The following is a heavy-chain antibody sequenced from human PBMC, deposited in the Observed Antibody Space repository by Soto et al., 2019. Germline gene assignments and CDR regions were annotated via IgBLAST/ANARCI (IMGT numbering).Heavy chain of an antibody. CDR3: AREQTVTTYDFYGMDV. CDR2: ISSSGSTI. CDR1: GFTFSSYE. V-gene: IGHV3-48*03. D-gene: IGHD4-4*01. J-gene: IGHJ6*02. Sequence: PGESLRLSCAASGFTFSSYEMNCVRQAAGKGLEWVSYISSSGSTIYYADSVEGRFTIASDNAKTSLYLQMNSLRAEDTAVYYCAREQTVTTYDFYGMDVWGQGTTVTVSS.